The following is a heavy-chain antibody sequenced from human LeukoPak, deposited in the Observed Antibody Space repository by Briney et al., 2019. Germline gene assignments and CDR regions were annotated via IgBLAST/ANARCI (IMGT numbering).Heavy chain of an antibody. CDR3: ARFEAMGDYFDY. Sequence: SVKVSSKASGGTFSSYAISWVRQAPGQGLEWMGRIIPILGIANYAQKFQGRVTITADKSTSTAYMELSSLRSEDTAVYYCARFEAMGDYFDYWGQGTLVTVSS. CDR2: IIPILGIA. D-gene: IGHD5-18*01. CDR1: GGTFSSYA. J-gene: IGHJ4*02. V-gene: IGHV1-69*04.